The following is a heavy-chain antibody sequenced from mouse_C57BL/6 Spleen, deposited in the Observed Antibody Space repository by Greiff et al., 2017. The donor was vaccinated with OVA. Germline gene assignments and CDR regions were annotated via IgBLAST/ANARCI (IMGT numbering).Heavy chain of an antibody. V-gene: IGHV5-4*01. CDR1: GFTFSSYA. J-gene: IGHJ1*03. Sequence: EVQVVESGGGLVKPGGSLKLSCAASGFTFSSYAMSWVRQTPEKRLEWVATISDGGSYTYYPDNVKGRFTISRDNAKNNLYLQMSHLKSEDTAMYYCARDRPYSNSWYFDVWGTGTTVTVSS. CDR3: ARDRPYSNSWYFDV. D-gene: IGHD2-5*01. CDR2: ISDGGSYT.